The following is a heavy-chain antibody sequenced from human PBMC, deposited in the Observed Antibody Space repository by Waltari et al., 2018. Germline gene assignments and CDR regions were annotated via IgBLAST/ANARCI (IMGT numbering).Heavy chain of an antibody. Sequence: GASVKVSCKASGYTFSDYAIHWVRQAPGQRLEWMGWVNAGNGNTKYSQKFQGRVTITRDTSASTGYMELSSLRSEDTAVYYCARDEKAVVINYYYYYMDVWGKGTTVTVSS. CDR1: GYTFSDYA. V-gene: IGHV1-3*01. D-gene: IGHD2-21*01. J-gene: IGHJ6*03. CDR3: ARDEKAVVINYYYYYMDV. CDR2: VNAGNGNT.